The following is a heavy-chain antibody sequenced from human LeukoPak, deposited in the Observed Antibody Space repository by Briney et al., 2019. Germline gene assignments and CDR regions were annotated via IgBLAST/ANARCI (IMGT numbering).Heavy chain of an antibody. Sequence: GGSLRLSCAASGLTFSSYWMSWVRQAPGKGLEWVANIKQDGTEKYYVDSVRGRFTISRDNAQNSLYLQMNNLGAEDTAVYYCATDPASYCTSSTCDFDYWGQGTLVTVSS. CDR3: ATDPASYCTSSTCDFDY. CDR1: GLTFSSYW. V-gene: IGHV3-7*01. CDR2: IKQDGTEK. D-gene: IGHD2-8*01. J-gene: IGHJ4*02.